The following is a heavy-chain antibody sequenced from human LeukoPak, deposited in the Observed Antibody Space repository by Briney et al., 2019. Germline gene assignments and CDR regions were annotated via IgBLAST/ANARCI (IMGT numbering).Heavy chain of an antibody. CDR2: ISWNSGSI. D-gene: IGHD3-22*01. CDR3: AKGQLETPHPPYYYDYYYFDY. Sequence: GRSLRLSCAASGFTFDDYAMHWVRQAPGKGLEWVSGISWNSGSIGYADSVKSRFTISRDNAKNSLYLQMNSLRAEDTALYYCAKGQLETPHPPYYYDYYYFDYWGQGTLVTVSS. CDR1: GFTFDDYA. V-gene: IGHV3-9*01. J-gene: IGHJ4*02.